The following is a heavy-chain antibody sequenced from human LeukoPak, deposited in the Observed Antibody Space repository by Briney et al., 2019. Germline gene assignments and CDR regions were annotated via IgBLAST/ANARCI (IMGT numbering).Heavy chain of an antibody. CDR3: AKDRRGLMVRGGAFDI. CDR2: VSGSGGSP. D-gene: IGHD3-10*01. Sequence: GGSLRLSCAASGFTFSSYVMNWVRQAPGKGLEWVSCVSGSGGSPYHADSVKGRFTISRDNSKNTLYLQMNSLRAEDTAVYYCAKDRRGLMVRGGAFDIWGQGTMVTVSS. V-gene: IGHV3-23*01. J-gene: IGHJ3*02. CDR1: GFTFSSYV.